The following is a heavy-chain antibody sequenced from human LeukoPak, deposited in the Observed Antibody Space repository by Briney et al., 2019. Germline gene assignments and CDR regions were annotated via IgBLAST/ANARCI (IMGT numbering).Heavy chain of an antibody. CDR2: ISTGSSI. D-gene: IGHD6-19*01. CDR1: GFTFSSYS. Sequence: GGSLRLSCVASGFTFSSYSMNWVRQAPGKGLEWVSYISTGSSIYYADSVKGRFTISRDNAKNSLYLQMNSLRDEDTATYYCASRTVAGTWGQGTMVTVSS. J-gene: IGHJ3*01. V-gene: IGHV3-48*02. CDR3: ASRTVAGT.